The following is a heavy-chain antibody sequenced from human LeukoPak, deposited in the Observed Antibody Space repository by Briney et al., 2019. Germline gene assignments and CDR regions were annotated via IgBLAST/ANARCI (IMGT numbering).Heavy chain of an antibody. J-gene: IGHJ4*02. D-gene: IGHD3-9*01. CDR1: GFTFSDYY. Sequence: GGSLRLSCAASGFTFSDYYMSWIRQAPGKGLEWVSYISSSGSNIYYADSVKGRFTISRDNAKNSLYLQMNSLRAEDTAVYYCARAGERRRSSADWGLDWGQGTLVTVSS. V-gene: IGHV3-11*01. CDR2: ISSSGSNI. CDR3: ARAGERRRSSADWGLD.